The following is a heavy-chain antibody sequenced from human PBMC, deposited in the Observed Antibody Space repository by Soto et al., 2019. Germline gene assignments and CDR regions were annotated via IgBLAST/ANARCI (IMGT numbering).Heavy chain of an antibody. CDR3: ARDLYINWYYPLDS. CDR2: IIPIFGKA. V-gene: IGHV1-69*13. Sequence: SVKVSCKASGGTFRNYAFSWVRQAPGQGLEWMGGIIPIFGKANYEQRFQGRLTITADESTSTAYMELNSLRSEDTAVYFCARDLYINWYYPLDSWVQGTLVTVSS. J-gene: IGHJ4*02. D-gene: IGHD1-7*01. CDR1: GGTFRNYA.